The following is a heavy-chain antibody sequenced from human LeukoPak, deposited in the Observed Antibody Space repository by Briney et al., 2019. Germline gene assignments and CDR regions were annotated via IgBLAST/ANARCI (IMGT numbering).Heavy chain of an antibody. J-gene: IGHJ5*02. Sequence: SETLSLTCTVSGGSISSSSYYWGWIRQPPGKGLEWIGSIYYSGSTSYNPSLKSRVTISVDTSKNQFSLKLSSVTAADTAVYYCARQDSSSWIRRWFDPWGQGTLVTVSS. CDR3: ARQDSSSWIRRWFDP. CDR2: IYYSGST. V-gene: IGHV4-39*01. CDR1: GGSISSSSYY. D-gene: IGHD6-13*01.